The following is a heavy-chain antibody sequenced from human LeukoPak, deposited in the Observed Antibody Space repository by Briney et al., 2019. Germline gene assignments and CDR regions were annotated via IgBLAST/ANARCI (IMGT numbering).Heavy chain of an antibody. Sequence: GGSLRLSCAASGFTFSNSAMSGVRQAPGKGLEGVSGIRGNGGSTYYADSVRGRFTISRDNAKNTLYLQMNSLRAEDTAVYYCARSRVALMWFAMDVWGQGTTVTVSS. CDR1: GFTFSNSA. CDR3: ARSRVALMWFAMDV. V-gene: IGHV3-23*01. CDR2: IRGNGGST. D-gene: IGHD3-3*01. J-gene: IGHJ6*02.